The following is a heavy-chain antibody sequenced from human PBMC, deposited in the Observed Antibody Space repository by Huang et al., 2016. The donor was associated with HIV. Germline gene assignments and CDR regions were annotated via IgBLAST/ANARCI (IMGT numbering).Heavy chain of an antibody. CDR1: GYTFSNYD. D-gene: IGHD2-15*01. J-gene: IGHJ4*02. V-gene: IGHV1-8*01. Sequence: QVQLVQSGAEVKKPGASVKVSCKASGYTFSNYDINWVRQAPGQGLEWRGWLNPHSGNTGYARKFQGRVTMTRSTSISTPYMELSRLRFEDTAVYYCATLPPVNYGRSGGRVRDYWGQGSLVTVSS. CDR3: ATLPPVNYGRSGGRVRDY. CDR2: LNPHSGNT.